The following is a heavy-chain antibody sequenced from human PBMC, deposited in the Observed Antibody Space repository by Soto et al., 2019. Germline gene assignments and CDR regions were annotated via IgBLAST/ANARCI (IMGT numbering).Heavy chain of an antibody. CDR3: AKSPHLGEFDRYFDY. V-gene: IGHV3-30*18. D-gene: IGHD3-16*01. J-gene: IGHJ4*02. CDR1: GFTFSSYG. CDR2: ISYDGSNK. Sequence: GGSLRLSCAASGFTFSSYGMHWVRQAPGKGLEWVAVISYDGSNKYYADSVKGRFTISRDNSKNTLYLQMNSLRAEDTAVYYCAKSPHLGEFDRYFDYWGQGTLVTVSS.